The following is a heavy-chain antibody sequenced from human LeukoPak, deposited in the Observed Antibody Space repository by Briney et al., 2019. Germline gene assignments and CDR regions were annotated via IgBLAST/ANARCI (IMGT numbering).Heavy chain of an antibody. J-gene: IGHJ3*02. CDR1: GDSIRSYG. D-gene: IGHD3-10*01. CDR2: ISDYDGNT. Sequence: ASVKVSCKASGDSIRSYGITWVRQAPGQGLEWMGWISDYDGNTNYAQNVQGRVKMTTDTSTSTAYMELRSLRSDDTAVYYCARSRVRGSPHPNAFDIWGQGTKVTVSS. CDR3: ARSRVRGSPHPNAFDI. V-gene: IGHV1-18*01.